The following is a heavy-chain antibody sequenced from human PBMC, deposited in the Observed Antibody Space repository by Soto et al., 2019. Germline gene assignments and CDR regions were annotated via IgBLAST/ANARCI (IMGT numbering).Heavy chain of an antibody. Sequence: PGGSLRLSCAASGFTFSGSAMHWVRQASGKGLEWVGRIRSKANSYATAYAASVKGRFTISRDDSKNTAYLQMNSLKTEDTAVYYCTRHEMTYYDFWSGYYASWFDPWGQGTLVTVS. CDR2: IRSKANSYAT. D-gene: IGHD3-3*01. CDR3: TRHEMTYYDFWSGYYASWFDP. V-gene: IGHV3-73*01. CDR1: GFTFSGSA. J-gene: IGHJ5*02.